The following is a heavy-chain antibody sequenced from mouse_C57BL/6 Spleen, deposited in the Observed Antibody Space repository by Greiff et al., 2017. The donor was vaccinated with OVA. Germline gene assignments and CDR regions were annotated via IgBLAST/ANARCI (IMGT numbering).Heavy chain of an antibody. Sequence: EVMLVESGGGLVQPKGSLKLSCAASGFSFNTYAMNWVRQAPGTGLEWVARIRSKSNNYATYYADSVKDRFTISRDDSESMPYLQMNNLKTEDTAMYYCVRGDPGDYFDYWGQGTTLTVSS. CDR2: IRSKSNNYAT. V-gene: IGHV10-1*01. J-gene: IGHJ2*01. CDR1: GFSFNTYA. CDR3: VRGDPGDYFDY.